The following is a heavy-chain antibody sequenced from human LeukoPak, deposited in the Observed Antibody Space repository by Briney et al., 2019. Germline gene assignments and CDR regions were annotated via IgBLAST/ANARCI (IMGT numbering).Heavy chain of an antibody. J-gene: IGHJ4*02. Sequence: GGSLRLSCAASGFTFSNYAMTWVRQAPGKGLEWVSAISGSGAGTYYADSVKGRFTVSRDNAGNSLYLQMDGLRAEDTAVFYCVRGCGRPSCPYFFDYWGQGTLVTVSS. CDR1: GFTFSNYA. CDR2: ISGSGAGT. V-gene: IGHV3-23*01. CDR3: VRGCGRPSCPYFFDY. D-gene: IGHD2-2*01.